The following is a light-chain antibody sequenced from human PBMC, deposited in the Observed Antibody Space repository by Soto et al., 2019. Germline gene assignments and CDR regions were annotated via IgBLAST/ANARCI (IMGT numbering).Light chain of an antibody. CDR2: GAS. CDR3: HQYNSWPLT. J-gene: IGKJ4*01. CDR1: QSLRSN. Sequence: TQSPATLSVSPGERVTLSFRAIQSLRSNSAWYQQKPGQAPRLLIYGASTRATGIPARFSGSGFGTEFTLTISSLQSEDFAVYYCHQYNSWPLTFGGGTKVDIK. V-gene: IGKV3-15*01.